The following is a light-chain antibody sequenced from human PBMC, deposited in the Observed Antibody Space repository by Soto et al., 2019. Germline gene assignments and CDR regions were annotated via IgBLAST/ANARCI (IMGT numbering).Light chain of an antibody. CDR1: SSDVGGYNY. CDR2: DVS. V-gene: IGLV2-11*01. CDR3: CSYAGSYTPL. J-gene: IGLJ2*01. Sequence: QSVLTQPRSVSGSPGQSVTISCTGTSSDVGGYNYVSWYQQHPGKAPKLMIYDVSKRPSGVPDRFSGSKSGNTASLTISGLQAEDEADYYCCSYAGSYTPLFGGGTKVTVL.